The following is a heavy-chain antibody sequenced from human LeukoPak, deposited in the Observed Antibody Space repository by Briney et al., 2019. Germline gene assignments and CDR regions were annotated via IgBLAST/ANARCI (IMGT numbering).Heavy chain of an antibody. CDR2: IYWDNNK. Sequence: SGPTLVKPTQTLTLTCTFSGFSLSTAGVGVGWIREPPAKALEWLALIYWDNNKLYNPSLDTRLTITKDTSKNQVVLTMTNMDPVDTATYYCSHYGDYRFLYYYDHWGQGTLITVSS. CDR1: GFSLSTAGVG. D-gene: IGHD4-17*01. J-gene: IGHJ4*02. V-gene: IGHV2-5*02. CDR3: SHYGDYRFLYYYDH.